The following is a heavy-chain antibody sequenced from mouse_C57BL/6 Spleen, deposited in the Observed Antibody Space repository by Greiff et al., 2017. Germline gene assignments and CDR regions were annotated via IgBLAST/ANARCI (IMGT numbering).Heavy chain of an antibody. CDR1: GYAFSSSW. V-gene: IGHV1-82*01. CDR3: APLGGLDAMDY. D-gene: IGHD2-4*01. J-gene: IGHJ4*01. CDR2: IYPGDGDT. Sequence: VQLQQSGPELVKPGASVKISCKASGYAFSSSWMNWVKQRPGKGLEWIGRIYPGDGDTNYNGKFKGKDTLTAEKSSSTAYMQLSSLTSADSAVYFCAPLGGLDAMDYWGQGTSVTVSS.